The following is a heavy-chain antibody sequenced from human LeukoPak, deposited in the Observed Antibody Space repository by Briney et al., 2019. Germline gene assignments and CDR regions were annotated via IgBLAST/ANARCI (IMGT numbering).Heavy chain of an antibody. V-gene: IGHV3-53*01. CDR1: GFTFSNAW. J-gene: IGHJ4*02. D-gene: IGHD6-6*01. Sequence: PGGSLRLSCAASGFTFSNAWMSWVRQAPWKGLEWVSVIYSGGSTYYADSVKGRFTISRDNSKNTLYLQMNSLRAEDTAVYYCARGTAYSSSPAYDYWGQGTLVTVSS. CDR2: IYSGGST. CDR3: ARGTAYSSSPAYDY.